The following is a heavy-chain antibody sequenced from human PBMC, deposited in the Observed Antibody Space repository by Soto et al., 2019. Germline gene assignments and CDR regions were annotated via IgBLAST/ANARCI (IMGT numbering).Heavy chain of an antibody. V-gene: IGHV5-10-1*01. CDR2: IDPSDSYT. CDR1: GYSFTSYW. D-gene: IGHD3-9*01. CDR3: ARLGYYDILTGLDYYYYGMDV. J-gene: IGHJ6*02. Sequence: EVQLVQSGAEVKKPGESLRISCKGSGYSFTSYWISWVRQMPGKGLEWMGRIDPSDSYTNYSPSFQGHVTISADKSISTAYRQGSSLKASDTAMYYCARLGYYDILTGLDYYYYGMDVWGQGTTVTVSS.